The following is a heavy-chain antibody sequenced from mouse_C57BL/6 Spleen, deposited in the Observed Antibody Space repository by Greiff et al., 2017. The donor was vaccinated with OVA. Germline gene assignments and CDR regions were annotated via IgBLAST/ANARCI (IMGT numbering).Heavy chain of an antibody. D-gene: IGHD1-1*01. CDR1: GYTFTSYW. CDR2: IHPNSGST. V-gene: IGHV1-64*01. J-gene: IGHJ1*03. CDR3: ARDHYGSWYFDV. Sequence: QVQLQQSGAELVKPGASVKLSCKASGYTFTSYWMHWVKQRPGQGLEWIGMIHPNSGSTNYNEKFKSKATLTVDKSSSTAYMQLSSLTSEDSAVYYCARDHYGSWYFDVWGTGTTVTVSS.